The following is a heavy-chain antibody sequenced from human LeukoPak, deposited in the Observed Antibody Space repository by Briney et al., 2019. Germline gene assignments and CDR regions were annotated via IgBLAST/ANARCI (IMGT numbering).Heavy chain of an antibody. J-gene: IGHJ4*02. V-gene: IGHV4-30-4*08. Sequence: KPSRTLSLTCTVSGGSINSGDYYWSWIRQPPGKGLEWIGYVYYSGNSFYNPSLKSRVTISVETSKNHVSLNLSSVTAADTAVYYCARGNNPYYFDYWGQGTLVTVSS. CDR3: ARGNNPYYFDY. CDR1: GGSINSGDYY. D-gene: IGHD2/OR15-2a*01. CDR2: VYYSGNS.